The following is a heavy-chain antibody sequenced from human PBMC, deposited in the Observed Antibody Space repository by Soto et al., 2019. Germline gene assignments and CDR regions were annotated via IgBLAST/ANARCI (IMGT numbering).Heavy chain of an antibody. CDR2: ISYDGSNK. Sequence: GGSLRLSCAASGFTFSSYGMHWVRQAPGKGLEWVAVISYDGSNKYYADSVKGRFTISRDNSKNTLYLQMNSLRAEDTAVYYCAKDYGDYEDYFDYWGQGTLVTGSS. CDR3: AKDYGDYEDYFDY. D-gene: IGHD4-17*01. V-gene: IGHV3-30*18. CDR1: GFTFSSYG. J-gene: IGHJ4*02.